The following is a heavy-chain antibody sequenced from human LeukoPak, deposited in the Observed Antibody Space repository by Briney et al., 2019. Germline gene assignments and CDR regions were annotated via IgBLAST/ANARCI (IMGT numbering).Heavy chain of an antibody. Sequence: SETLSLTCAVSGYSISSGYYWGWIRQPPGKGLEWIGSIYHGGSTYYSPSLKSRVTISVDTSKNQFSLKLSSVTAADTAVYYCARSKIAVAAPFDYWGQGTLVTVSS. J-gene: IGHJ4*02. CDR1: GYSISSGYY. CDR2: IYHGGST. D-gene: IGHD6-19*01. CDR3: ARSKIAVAAPFDY. V-gene: IGHV4-38-2*01.